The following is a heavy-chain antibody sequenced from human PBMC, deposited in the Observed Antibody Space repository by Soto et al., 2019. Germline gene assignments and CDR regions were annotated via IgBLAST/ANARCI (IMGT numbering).Heavy chain of an antibody. D-gene: IGHD3-22*01. V-gene: IGHV1-18*04. Sequence: QVQLVQYGAEVKKPGASVKVSCKASGYTFTIYGISWVRQAPGQGLEWMGWISGYNGNTDYAQNLQDRVTLTTDASTSSVYMELRSLRSDDTSVYYSARVDYYDSSGYYGYWGQGTLITVSS. CDR3: ARVDYYDSSGYYGY. J-gene: IGHJ4*02. CDR2: ISGYNGNT. CDR1: GYTFTIYG.